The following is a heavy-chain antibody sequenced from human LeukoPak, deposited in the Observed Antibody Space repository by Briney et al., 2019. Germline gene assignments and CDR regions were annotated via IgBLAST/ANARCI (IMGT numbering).Heavy chain of an antibody. Sequence: GRSLRLSCAASGFTFSSYAMHWVRQAPGKGLEWVAVISYDGSNKYYADSVKGRFTISRDNSKNTLYLQMNSLRAEDTAVYYCAREVRYGDFFDYWGQGTLVTVSS. CDR2: ISYDGSNK. V-gene: IGHV3-30-3*01. CDR1: GFTFSSYA. CDR3: AREVRYGDFFDY. D-gene: IGHD4-17*01. J-gene: IGHJ4*02.